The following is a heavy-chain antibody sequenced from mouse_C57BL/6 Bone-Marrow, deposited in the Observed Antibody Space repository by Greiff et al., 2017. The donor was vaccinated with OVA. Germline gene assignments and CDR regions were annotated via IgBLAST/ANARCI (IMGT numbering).Heavy chain of an antibody. D-gene: IGHD2-4*01. V-gene: IGHV1-52*01. CDR3: APTGYYDYDGAY. Sequence: QVQLQQPGAELVRPGSSVKLSCKASGYTFTSYWMHWVKQRPIQGLEWIGNIDPSDSETHYNQKFKDKATLTVDKSSSTAYMQLSSLTSEDSAVYCGAPTGYYDYDGAYWGQGTLVTVSA. CDR2: IDPSDSET. CDR1: GYTFTSYW. J-gene: IGHJ3*01.